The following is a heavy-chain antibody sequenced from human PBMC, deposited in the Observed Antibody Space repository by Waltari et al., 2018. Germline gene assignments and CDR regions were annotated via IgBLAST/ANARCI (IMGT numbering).Heavy chain of an antibody. Sequence: QVPLQESGPGLVKPSQTLSLTCTVSGGSIISDNYFWSWIRQPAGKGLEWIGHIHTSGSTNYNPSLKCRVTISVDTSKNQFSLKLSSMTAADTAVYYCARGRWLQSGEYWGQGTLVTVSS. V-gene: IGHV4-61*02. CDR3: ARGRWLQSGEY. D-gene: IGHD5-12*01. CDR2: IHTSGST. J-gene: IGHJ4*02. CDR1: GGSIISDNYF.